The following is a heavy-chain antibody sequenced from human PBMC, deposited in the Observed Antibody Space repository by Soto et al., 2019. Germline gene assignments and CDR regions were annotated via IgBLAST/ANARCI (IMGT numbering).Heavy chain of an antibody. V-gene: IGHV3-73*01. Sequence: GGSLRLSCAASGFTFSGSTIHWVRQTSGKGLEWVGRIPSKTNTYATAYAASVEGRFTISRDDSKNTAYLQMNSLKTEDTAVYYCTRQHLDVPVASAIDYWGQGTLVTVSS. CDR1: GFTFSGST. D-gene: IGHD6-19*01. CDR3: TRQHLDVPVASAIDY. J-gene: IGHJ4*02. CDR2: IPSKTNTYAT.